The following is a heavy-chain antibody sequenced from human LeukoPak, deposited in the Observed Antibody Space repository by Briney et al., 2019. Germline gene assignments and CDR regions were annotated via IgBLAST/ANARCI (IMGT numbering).Heavy chain of an antibody. Sequence: GASVKVSCKASGYSFTNYGVNWVRQAPGQGLEWLGWISGYTGNTDYAQKFQGRVTMTTDTSTTTAYMVLRSLRSDDTAVYYCARAPRVASTGRFDYWGQGTLVTVSS. CDR1: GYSFTNYG. CDR2: ISGYTGNT. V-gene: IGHV1-18*01. J-gene: IGHJ4*02. D-gene: IGHD6-13*01. CDR3: ARAPRVASTGRFDY.